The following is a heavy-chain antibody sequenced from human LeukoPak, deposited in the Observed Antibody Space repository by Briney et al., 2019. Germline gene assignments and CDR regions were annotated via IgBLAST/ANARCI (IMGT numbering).Heavy chain of an antibody. D-gene: IGHD3-16*01. Sequence: GEPLKISCKGSGYSFTSYWIGWVRQMPGKRLEWMGIIYPCDSYTRHSPSFQGQVNISADKSIRNTHLQWSGLKAWRPASAYCAAHRLRLGEFISDWGQGTLVSASS. V-gene: IGHV5-51*01. CDR3: AAHRLRLGEFISD. CDR1: GYSFTSYW. CDR2: IYPCDSYT. J-gene: IGHJ4*02.